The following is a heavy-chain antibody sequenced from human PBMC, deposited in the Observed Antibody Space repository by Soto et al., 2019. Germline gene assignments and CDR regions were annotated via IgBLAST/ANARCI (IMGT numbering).Heavy chain of an antibody. V-gene: IGHV3-23*01. CDR2: ISGSGGVT. J-gene: IGHJ4*02. CDR3: SKDGGANYFRY. D-gene: IGHD1-26*01. CDR1: GFTFINYV. Sequence: RASLRLSSAAHGFTFINYVMRWARQAPGKGLEWVSAISGSGGVTYYADSVKGRFTISRDNSKNTLYLQMNSLRAEDTAVYYCSKDGGANYFRYWGQGTLVTVSS.